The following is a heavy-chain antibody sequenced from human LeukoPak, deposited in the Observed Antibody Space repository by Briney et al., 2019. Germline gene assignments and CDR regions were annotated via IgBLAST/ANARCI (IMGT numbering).Heavy chain of an antibody. J-gene: IGHJ4*02. D-gene: IGHD3-10*01. CDR2: IYYSGST. CDR3: ARLVAGELLDPPYLDY. V-gene: IGHV4-59*08. Sequence: SETLSLTCTVSGGSISSYYWSWIRQPPGKGLEWIGYIYYSGSTNYNPSLKSRVTISVDTSKNQFSLKLSSVTAADTAVYYCARLVAGELLDPPYLDYWGQGTLVTVSS. CDR1: GGSISSYY.